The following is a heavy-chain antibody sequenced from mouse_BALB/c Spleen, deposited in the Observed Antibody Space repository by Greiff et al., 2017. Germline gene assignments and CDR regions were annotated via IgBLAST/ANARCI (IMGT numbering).Heavy chain of an antibody. CDR3: ARLDTTEGYAMDY. D-gene: IGHD1-1*01. CDR2: IYPGDGDT. J-gene: IGHJ4*01. V-gene: IGHV1-80*01. CDR1: GYAFRSYW. Sequence: QVQLKESGAELVRPGSSVKISCKASGYAFRSYWMNWVKQRPGQGLEWIGQIYPGDGDTNYNGKFKGKATLTADKSYSTAYMQLSSLTSEDSAVYFCARLDTTEGYAMDYWGQGTSVTVSS.